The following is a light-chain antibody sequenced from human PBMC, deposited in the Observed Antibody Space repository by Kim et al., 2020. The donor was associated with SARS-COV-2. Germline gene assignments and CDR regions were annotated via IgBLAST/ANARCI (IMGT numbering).Light chain of an antibody. J-gene: IGKJ5*01. V-gene: IGKV1-17*01. CDR1: QGIRNA. CDR3: LQHNSYPPT. Sequence: DIQMTQSPSSLSASVGDRVTITCRASQGIRNALAWYQQIPGKAPTRLIYAASSLQSGVPSRFSGSGSGTEFTLTICSLQPEDFATYYCLQHNSYPPTFGQGTRLEIK. CDR2: AAS.